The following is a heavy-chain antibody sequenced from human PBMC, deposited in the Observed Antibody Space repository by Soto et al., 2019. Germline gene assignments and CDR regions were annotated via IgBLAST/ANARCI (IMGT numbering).Heavy chain of an antibody. CDR2: IYYSGST. CDR1: VGSISSYY. J-gene: IGHJ3*02. Sequence: AETLSLTCTVSVGSISSYYWSWIRQPPGKGLEWIGYIYYSGSTNYNPSLKSRVTISVDTSKNQFSLKLSSVTAADTAVYYCARAFYNHDAFDIWGQGTMVTVSS. CDR3: ARAFYNHDAFDI. V-gene: IGHV4-59*01. D-gene: IGHD1-1*01.